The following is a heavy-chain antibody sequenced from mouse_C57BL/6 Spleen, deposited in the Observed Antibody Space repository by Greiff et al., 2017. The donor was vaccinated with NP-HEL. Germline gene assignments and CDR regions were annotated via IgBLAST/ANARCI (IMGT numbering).Heavy chain of an antibody. CDR2: IDPISGGT. D-gene: IGHD1-1*01. CDR3: ARSNYYGSSYNYAMDY. CDR1: GYTFTSYW. Sequence: VQLQESGAELVKPGASVKLSCKASGYTFTSYWMHWVKQRPGRGLEWIGRIDPISGGTKYNEKFKSKATLTVDKPSSTAYMQLSSLTSEDSAVYYCARSNYYGSSYNYAMDYWGQGTSVTVAS. V-gene: IGHV1-72*01. J-gene: IGHJ4*01.